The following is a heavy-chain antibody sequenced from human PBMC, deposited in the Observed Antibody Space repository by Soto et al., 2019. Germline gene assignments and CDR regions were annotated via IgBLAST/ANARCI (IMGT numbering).Heavy chain of an antibody. CDR3: ARDRSPGPPAFDI. CDR1: GGTFSSFA. J-gene: IGHJ3*02. CDR2: IIPIFGTA. Sequence: QAQLVQSGAEVKKPGSSVKVSCKASGGTFSSFAISWVRQAPGQVLEWMGGIIPIFGTAYYAQKFQGRVTITADESTSTAYMELSSLRSEDTAVYYCARDRSPGPPAFDIWGQGTMVTVSS. V-gene: IGHV1-69*01.